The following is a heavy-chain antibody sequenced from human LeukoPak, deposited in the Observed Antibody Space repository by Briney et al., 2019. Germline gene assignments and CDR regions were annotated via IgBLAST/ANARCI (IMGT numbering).Heavy chain of an antibody. V-gene: IGHV1-2*02. CDR3: ATIVGIAAAGLGNWFDP. J-gene: IGHJ5*02. CDR2: INPNSGGT. D-gene: IGHD6-13*01. CDR1: GYTFTGYY. Sequence: ASVKVSCKASGYTFTGYYMHWVRQAPGQGLEWMGWINPNSGGTNYAQKFQGRVTMTRDTSISTAYMELSSLRSEDTAVYYCATIVGIAAAGLGNWFDPWGQGTLVTVSS.